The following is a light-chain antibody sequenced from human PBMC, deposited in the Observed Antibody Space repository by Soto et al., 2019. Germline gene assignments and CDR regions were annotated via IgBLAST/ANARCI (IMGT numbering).Light chain of an antibody. V-gene: IGKV3-20*01. Sequence: DIVLTQSPGTLSLSPGEGATLSCRASQSVSSSHLAWYQQKPGQAPRLVNYGASSRATGIPDRFSGSGSGTDFTLTISRLEPEDFAVYYCQQYGGSPLYTFGQGTTLEIK. CDR3: QQYGGSPLYT. CDR2: GAS. CDR1: QSVSSSH. J-gene: IGKJ2*01.